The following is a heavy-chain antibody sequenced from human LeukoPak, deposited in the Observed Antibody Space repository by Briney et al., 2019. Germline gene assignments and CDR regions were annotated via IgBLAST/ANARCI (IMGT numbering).Heavy chain of an antibody. CDR3: ARDGTYYDILTGYFFDY. V-gene: IGHV1-46*01. CDR1: GYTFTSYY. Sequence: VASVKVSCKASGYTFTSYYMHRVRQAPGQGLEWMGIINPSGGSTSYAQKFQGRVTMTRDMSTSTVYMELSSLRSEDTAVYYCARDGTYYDILTGYFFDYWGQGTLVTVSS. CDR2: INPSGGST. D-gene: IGHD3-9*01. J-gene: IGHJ4*02.